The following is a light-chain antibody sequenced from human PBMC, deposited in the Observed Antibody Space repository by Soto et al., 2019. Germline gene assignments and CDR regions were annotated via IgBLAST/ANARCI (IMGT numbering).Light chain of an antibody. V-gene: IGKV1-39*01. Sequence: DIQMTQSPSSLSASVGDRVTITCRASQTVNYLNWYQQIPGKAPKLLISTAHILQSGVPARFSGSGSGTDFSLTINTLQREDVATYYCQQSDRAPLTCGGGTKVEV. CDR3: QQSDRAPLT. J-gene: IGKJ4*01. CDR1: QTVNY. CDR2: TAH.